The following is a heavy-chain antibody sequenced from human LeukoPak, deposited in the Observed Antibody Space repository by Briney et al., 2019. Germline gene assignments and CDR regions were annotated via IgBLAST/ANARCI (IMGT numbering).Heavy chain of an antibody. Sequence: GGSLRLSCAASGFTFSSYWMSWVRQAPGKGLEWVANIKQDGSEKYYVDSVKGRFTISRDNAKNSLYLQMNSLRAEDTAVYYCLSTPAGTEGPFDYWGQGTLVTVSS. CDR1: GFTFSSYW. CDR3: LSTPAGTEGPFDY. D-gene: IGHD6-13*01. CDR2: IKQDGSEK. J-gene: IGHJ4*02. V-gene: IGHV3-7*01.